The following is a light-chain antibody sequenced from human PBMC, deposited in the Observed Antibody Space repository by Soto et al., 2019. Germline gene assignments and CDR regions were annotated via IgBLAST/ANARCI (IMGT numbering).Light chain of an antibody. CDR3: QQSYSTPLT. CDR2: AAS. Sequence: DLQMTHSPSFMSGSXVDRVTITXXASQSISSYLNWYQQKPGKAPKLLIYAASSLQSGVPTRFSGSGSGTDFTLTISSLQPEDFATYYCQQSYSTPLTFGGGTKVDIK. CDR1: QSISSY. V-gene: IGKV1-39*01. J-gene: IGKJ4*01.